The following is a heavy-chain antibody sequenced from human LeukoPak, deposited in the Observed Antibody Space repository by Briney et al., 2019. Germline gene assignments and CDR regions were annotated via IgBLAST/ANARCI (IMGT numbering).Heavy chain of an antibody. CDR3: AGGAFGESENFDY. CDR1: GGSISSSSYY. D-gene: IGHD3-10*01. V-gene: IGHV4-39*07. Sequence: PSETPSLTCTVSGGSISSSSYYWGWIRQPPGNGLEWIGSIYYSGSTYYNPSLKSRVTISVDTSKNQFSLKLSSVTAADTAVYYCAGGAFGESENFDYWGQGTLVTVSS. CDR2: IYYSGST. J-gene: IGHJ4*02.